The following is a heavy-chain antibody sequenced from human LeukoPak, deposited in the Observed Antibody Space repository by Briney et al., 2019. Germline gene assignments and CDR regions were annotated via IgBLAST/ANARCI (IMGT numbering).Heavy chain of an antibody. CDR3: ARDTYYYDSSGYWADY. CDR2: IYYSGST. CDR1: GGSISSSSYY. V-gene: IGHV4-39*07. D-gene: IGHD3-22*01. J-gene: IGHJ4*02. Sequence: TPSETLSLTCTVSGGSISSSSYYWGWIRQPPGKGLEWIGSIYYSGSTYYNPSLKSRVTISVDTSKNQFSLKLSSVTAADTAVYYCARDTYYYDSSGYWADYWGQGTLVTVSS.